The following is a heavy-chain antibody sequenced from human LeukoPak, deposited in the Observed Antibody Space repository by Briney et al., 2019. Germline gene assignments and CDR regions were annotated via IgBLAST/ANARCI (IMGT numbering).Heavy chain of an antibody. CDR2: ISYDGSNK. CDR1: GFTFSSFA. J-gene: IGHJ4*02. Sequence: PGRSLRLSCAASGFTFSSFAMHWVRQAPGKGLEWVAVISYDGSNKYYADSVKGRFTISIDNSKNTLYLQMNSLRAEDTAVYYCARDLRAVAGTDYFDYWGQGTLVTVSS. V-gene: IGHV3-30-3*01. D-gene: IGHD6-19*01. CDR3: ARDLRAVAGTDYFDY.